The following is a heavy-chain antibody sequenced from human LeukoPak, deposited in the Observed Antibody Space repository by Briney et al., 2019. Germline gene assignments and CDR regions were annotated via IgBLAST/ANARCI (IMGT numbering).Heavy chain of an antibody. CDR1: GGSFSGYY. V-gene: IGHV4-34*01. Sequence: PSETLSLTCAVYGGSFSGYYWSWIRQPPGKGLEWIGEINHSGSTNYNPSLKSRVTISVDTSKNQLSLKLSSVTAADTAVYYCARGKTRTSIAPLRSRLEYYFDYWGQGTLVTVSS. D-gene: IGHD6-6*01. CDR2: INHSGST. J-gene: IGHJ4*02. CDR3: ARGKTRTSIAPLRSRLEYYFDY.